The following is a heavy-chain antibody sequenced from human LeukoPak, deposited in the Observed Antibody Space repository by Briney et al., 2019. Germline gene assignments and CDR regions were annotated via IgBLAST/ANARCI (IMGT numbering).Heavy chain of an antibody. J-gene: IGHJ4*02. D-gene: IGHD5-18*01. Sequence: GASVKVSCKASGYSFTGYYIHWVRQAPGQGLEWMGRINPNSGGPNYAQKFQGRVTMTRDTPITTAYVELSSLTSDDTAVYYCAREYSYAFYFDYWGQGTLVTVSS. CDR3: AREYSYAFYFDY. CDR1: GYSFTGYY. V-gene: IGHV1-2*02. CDR2: INPNSGGP.